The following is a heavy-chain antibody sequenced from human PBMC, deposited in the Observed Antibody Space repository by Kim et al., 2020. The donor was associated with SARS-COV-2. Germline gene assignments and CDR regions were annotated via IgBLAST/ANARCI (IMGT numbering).Heavy chain of an antibody. D-gene: IGHD2-8*01. CDR3: ARGANEMGGMDV. J-gene: IGHJ6*02. V-gene: IGHV4-31*02. Sequence: YYHPSLKGRVTISVDTSKNQFSLKLSSVTAADTAVYYCARGANEMGGMDVWGQGTTVTVSS.